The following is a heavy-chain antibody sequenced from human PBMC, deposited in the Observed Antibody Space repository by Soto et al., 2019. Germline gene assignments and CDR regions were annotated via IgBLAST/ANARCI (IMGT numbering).Heavy chain of an antibody. CDR1: GFSLSAGGVG. V-gene: IGHV2-5*02. CDR2: IYWDDDK. CDR3: AHSPPVDDFWSGTWFDP. J-gene: IGHJ5*02. D-gene: IGHD3-3*01. Sequence: SGPTLVNPTQTLTLTCTVSGFSLSAGGVGVGWIRQPPGKALEWLALIYWDDDKRYSPSLKSRLTITKDTSKNQVVLTMTNMDPVDTATYYCAHSPPVDDFWSGTWFDPWGQGTLVTVSS.